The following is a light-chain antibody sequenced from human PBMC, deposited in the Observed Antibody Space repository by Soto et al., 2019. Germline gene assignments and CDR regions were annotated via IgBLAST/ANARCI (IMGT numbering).Light chain of an antibody. V-gene: IGKV3-15*01. CDR1: ERLTGN. J-gene: IGKJ1*01. CDR3: QQYQDWPRT. CDR2: EVS. Sequence: IVLTQSPATLSLSPGERATLSCRASERLTGNLAWYQHRPGQAPRLLIYEVSTRATYIPARFSGRGSRTELTLTISSLQAEDSAVYYCQQYQDWPRTFGQGTKADIK.